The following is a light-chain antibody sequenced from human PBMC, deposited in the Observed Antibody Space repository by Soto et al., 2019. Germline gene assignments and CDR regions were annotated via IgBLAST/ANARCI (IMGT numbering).Light chain of an antibody. J-gene: IGLJ1*01. CDR3: QSFDSDLSAFV. V-gene: IGLV1-40*01. Sequence: QSTLTQAPSISGAPGQRVTTSCTGSSSNIGAGYDVHWFQQFPGTAPRLLIHGNNNRPSGVPDRFSGSESGTSASLAIAGLQAGDEAIYYCQSFDSDLSAFVFGTGTKVTVL. CDR2: GNN. CDR1: SSNIGAGYD.